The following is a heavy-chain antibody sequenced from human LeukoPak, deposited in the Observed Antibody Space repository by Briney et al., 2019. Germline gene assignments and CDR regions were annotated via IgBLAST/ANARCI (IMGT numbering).Heavy chain of an antibody. D-gene: IGHD1-26*01. V-gene: IGHV3-7*01. J-gene: IGHJ4*02. Sequence: GGSLRLSCSASGFTFSRYFMSWVRQAPGKGLEWVANINQDGSEKNYVDSVKGRFTISRDNAKSSLYLQINSLRAEDTAVYYCARDRSRAATWDYWGQGTLVTVSS. CDR2: INQDGSEK. CDR1: GFTFSRYF. CDR3: ARDRSRAATWDY.